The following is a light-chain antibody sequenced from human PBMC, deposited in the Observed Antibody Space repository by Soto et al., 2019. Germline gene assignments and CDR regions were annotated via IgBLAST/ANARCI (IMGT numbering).Light chain of an antibody. CDR3: QQYSSYPT. V-gene: IGKV1-9*01. J-gene: IGKJ1*01. Sequence: IQLTQSPSSLSASVGDRVTITCRASQGISSYLAWYQQKPGKAPKLLIYAASTLQSGVPSRFSGGGSGTEFTLTISSLQSDDFATYYCQQYSSYPTFGQGTKVDIK. CDR2: AAS. CDR1: QGISSY.